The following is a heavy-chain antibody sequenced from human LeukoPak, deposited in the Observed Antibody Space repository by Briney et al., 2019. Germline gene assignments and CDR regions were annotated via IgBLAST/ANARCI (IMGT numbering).Heavy chain of an antibody. D-gene: IGHD3-16*01. V-gene: IGHV3-23*01. J-gene: IGHJ4*02. CDR3: ARDHRIGGS. CDR2: ISGGGDST. CDR1: GFTFSSYA. Sequence: GGSLRLSCAAAGFTFSSYAMSWVRQAPGKGLEWVSAISGGGDSTYYADSVKGRFTISRDNSKNTLYLQMSSLRAEDTAVYYCARDHRIGGSWGQGTLVTVSS.